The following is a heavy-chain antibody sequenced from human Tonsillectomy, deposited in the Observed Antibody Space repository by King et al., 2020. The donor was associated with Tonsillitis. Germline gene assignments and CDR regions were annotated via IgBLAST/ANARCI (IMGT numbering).Heavy chain of an antibody. CDR2: IAYDGSNK. V-gene: IGHV3-30*03. CDR3: ARGFLERLLRYGMDV. D-gene: IGHD3-3*01. CDR1: GFIFRSYG. Sequence: VQLVESGGGVVQPGRSLRLSCAASGFIFRSYGMHWVRQAPGKGLEWVAVIAYDGSNKYYADSVKGRFTISRDNSKNTLYLQMNSLRAEDTAVYYCARGFLERLLRYGMDVWGQGTTVTVSS. J-gene: IGHJ6*02.